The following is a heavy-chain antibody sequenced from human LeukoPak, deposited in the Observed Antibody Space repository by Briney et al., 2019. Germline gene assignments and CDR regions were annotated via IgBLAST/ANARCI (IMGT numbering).Heavy chain of an antibody. CDR1: GFAFSSYW. D-gene: IGHD6-13*01. V-gene: IGHV3-7*01. J-gene: IGHJ4*02. CDR3: AREQQLVIFDY. CDR2: IKQDGSEK. Sequence: PGGSLRLSCAASGFAFSSYWMRWVRQAAGKGLEWVANIKQDGSEKYYVDSVKGRFTISRDNAKNSLYLQMNSLRAEDTAVYYCAREQQLVIFDYWGQGTLVTDSS.